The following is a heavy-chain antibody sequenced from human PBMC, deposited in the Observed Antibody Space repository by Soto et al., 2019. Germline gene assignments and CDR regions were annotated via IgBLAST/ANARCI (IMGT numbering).Heavy chain of an antibody. CDR1: GFTFKRHW. V-gene: IGHV3-7*01. CDR2: IKEDGSEK. J-gene: IGHJ4*02. CDR3: XXXXXXXXXX. Sequence: EVQLVESGGGLVQPGGSLRLSCAVSGFTFKRHWMSRVRQTPGKGLEWVASIKEDGSEKSYVDSVKGRFTISRDNAKNSLFLQXNSLRVEXTGVYXXXXXXXXXXXXWGXGTLVTVSS.